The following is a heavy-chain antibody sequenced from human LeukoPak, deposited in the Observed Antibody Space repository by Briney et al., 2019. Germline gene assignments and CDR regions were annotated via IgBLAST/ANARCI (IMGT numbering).Heavy chain of an antibody. D-gene: IGHD2-21*02. V-gene: IGHV3-21*01. CDR3: ARGGDFWAFDI. CDR2: ISSSSSYI. CDR1: GFTFSSYS. Sequence: GGSLRLSCAASGFTFSSYSMNWVRQAPGKGLEWVSSISSSSSYIYYADSVKGRFTISRDNAKNSLYLQMNSLRAEDTAVYYCARGGDFWAFDIWGQGTMVTVSS. J-gene: IGHJ3*02.